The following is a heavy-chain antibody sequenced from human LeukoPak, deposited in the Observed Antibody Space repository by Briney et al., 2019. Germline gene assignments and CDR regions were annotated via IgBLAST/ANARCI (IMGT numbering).Heavy chain of an antibody. CDR3: AKSLSGSYSTIYFDY. Sequence: PGGSLRLSCAASGFTSRSYGMSWVRQTPGKGLEWVSTISSGAPTTYYADSVKGRFTISRDNSKNTLYLQMNSLRAEDTAVYYCAKSLSGSYSTIYFDYWGQGTLVTVSS. D-gene: IGHD1-26*01. J-gene: IGHJ4*02. CDR2: ISSGAPTT. V-gene: IGHV3-23*01. CDR1: GFTSRSYG.